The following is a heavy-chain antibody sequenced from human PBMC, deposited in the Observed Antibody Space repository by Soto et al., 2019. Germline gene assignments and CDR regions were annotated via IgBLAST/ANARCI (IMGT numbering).Heavy chain of an antibody. Sequence: QVQLVESGGGVVQPGRSLRLSCAASGFTFSSYAMPWVRQAPGKGLEWVAVISYDGSNKYYADSVKGRFTISRDNSKNTLYMQMNSLRVEDTAVYYCARDNRFDYWGQGTLVTVSS. CDR1: GFTFSSYA. CDR3: ARDNRFDY. J-gene: IGHJ4*02. V-gene: IGHV3-30-3*01. CDR2: ISYDGSNK.